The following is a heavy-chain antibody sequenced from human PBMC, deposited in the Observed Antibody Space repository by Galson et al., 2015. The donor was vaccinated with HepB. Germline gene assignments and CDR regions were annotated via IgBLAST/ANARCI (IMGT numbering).Heavy chain of an antibody. D-gene: IGHD3-16*02. V-gene: IGHV3-21*01. CDR3: ARLNSHEYILGSFRSTPYFLDY. Sequence: SLRLSCAPSGFTSSRYTMNWVSQAPGKGLESVSSISNSGSSIFYADPVKGRFTISRDNAKNSLYLQMNSLRAEDTAVYYCARLNSHEYILGSFRSTPYFLDYWGQGTLVPVSS. J-gene: IGHJ4*02. CDR2: ISNSGSSI. CDR1: GFTSSRYT.